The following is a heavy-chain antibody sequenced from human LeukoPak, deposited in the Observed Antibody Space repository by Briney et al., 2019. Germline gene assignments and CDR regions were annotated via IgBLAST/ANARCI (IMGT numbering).Heavy chain of an antibody. J-gene: IGHJ4*02. Sequence: PGGSLRLSCAASGFTFSSYAMHWVRQAPGKGLEWVAVISYDGSNKYYADSVKGRFTISRDIFKNTLYLQMSSPRAEDTAVYYCAKREGPSNGPIDSWGQGTLVTVSS. D-gene: IGHD5-24*01. CDR2: ISYDGSNK. V-gene: IGHV3-30*04. CDR1: GFTFSSYA. CDR3: AKREGPSNGPIDS.